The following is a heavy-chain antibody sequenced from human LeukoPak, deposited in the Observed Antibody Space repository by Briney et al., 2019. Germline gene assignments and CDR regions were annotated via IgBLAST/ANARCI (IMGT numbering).Heavy chain of an antibody. CDR1: RFTFSSYG. V-gene: IGHV3-30*03. Sequence: GGSLRLSCAASRFTFSSYGMHWVRQAPGKGLEWVATISYDGYNKYYADSVKGRFTISRDNAKNSLSLQMNSLRAEDTAVYYCARCSGSSTYHSDDYWGQGTLVTVSS. CDR2: ISYDGYNK. D-gene: IGHD2-15*01. J-gene: IGHJ4*02. CDR3: ARCSGSSTYHSDDY.